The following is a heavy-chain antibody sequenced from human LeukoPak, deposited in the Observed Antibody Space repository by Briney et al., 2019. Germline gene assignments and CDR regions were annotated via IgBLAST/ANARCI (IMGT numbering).Heavy chain of an antibody. V-gene: IGHV3-11*01. CDR1: GFTFSDYY. D-gene: IGHD1-26*01. J-gene: IGHJ4*02. CDR2: ISSSGSTI. Sequence: GGSLRLSCAASGFTFSDYYMSWIRQAPGKGLEWVSYISSSGSTIYYADSVKGRFTISRDNSKNSLYLQMNSLRAEDTALYYCAKDSSPSGSYPLLDYWGQGTLVTVSS. CDR3: AKDSSPSGSYPLLDY.